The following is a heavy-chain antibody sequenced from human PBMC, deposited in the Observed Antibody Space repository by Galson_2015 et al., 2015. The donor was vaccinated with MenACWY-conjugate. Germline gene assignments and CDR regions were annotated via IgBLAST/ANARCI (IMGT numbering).Heavy chain of an antibody. V-gene: IGHV1-18*01. D-gene: IGHD2-15*01. J-gene: IGHJ5*02. CDR3: ARDKGLDCSGGSCYSGGSWFDP. CDR2: ISACNGNT. Sequence: SVKVSCKASGYTFTSYGISWVRQAPGQGLEWMGWISACNGNTNYAQKLQGRVTMTTDTSTSTAYMELRSLRSDDTAVYYCARDKGLDCSGGSCYSGGSWFDPWGQGALVTVSS. CDR1: GYTFTSYG.